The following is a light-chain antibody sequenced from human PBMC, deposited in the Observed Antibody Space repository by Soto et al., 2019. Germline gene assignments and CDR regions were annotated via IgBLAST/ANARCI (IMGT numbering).Light chain of an antibody. V-gene: IGKV1-39*01. J-gene: IGKJ1*01. CDR1: QSISSW. CDR2: HAS. Sequence: DIQMTQSPSTLSASVGDRVTITCRASQSISSWLAWYQQKPGTAPKLLIYHASTLESGVPSRFSGSGSGTDFTLTISSLQPEDFATYYCQQSYSTPTWTFGQGTKVDIK. CDR3: QQSYSTPTWT.